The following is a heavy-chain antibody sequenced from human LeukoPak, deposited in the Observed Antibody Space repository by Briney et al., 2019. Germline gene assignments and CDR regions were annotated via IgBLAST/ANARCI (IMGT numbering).Heavy chain of an antibody. CDR1: GYSISSGYY. D-gene: IGHD3-10*01. J-gene: IGHJ6*03. Sequence: SETLSLTCTVSGYSISSGYYWGWIRQPPGKGLEWIGSIYHSGSTYYNPSLKSRVTISVDTSKNQFSLELSSVTAADTAVYYCARGDYGSGSYYKDLMDVWGKGTTVTISS. V-gene: IGHV4-38-2*02. CDR3: ARGDYGSGSYYKDLMDV. CDR2: IYHSGST.